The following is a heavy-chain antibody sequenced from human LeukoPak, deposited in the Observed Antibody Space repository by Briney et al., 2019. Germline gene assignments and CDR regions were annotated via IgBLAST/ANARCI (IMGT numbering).Heavy chain of an antibody. CDR1: GDSVSSNSAA. J-gene: IGHJ4*02. Sequence: SQTLSLTFAISGDSVSSNSAAWNWIRQSPSRGLEWLGRTYYRSKWYNDYAVSVKSRITINPDTSKNQFSLQLNSVTPEDTAVYYCARDQQYLYAGYSSSWYIDYWGQGTLVTVSS. CDR3: ARDQQYLYAGYSSSWYIDY. CDR2: TYYRSKWYN. V-gene: IGHV6-1*01. D-gene: IGHD6-13*01.